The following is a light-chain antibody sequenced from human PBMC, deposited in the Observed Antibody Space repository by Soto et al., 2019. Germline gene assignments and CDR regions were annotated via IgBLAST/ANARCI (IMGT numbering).Light chain of an antibody. Sequence: QSALTQPASVSGSLGQSITISCTGTTRDIAGYNYISWYQQLPGKAPKLMIYQVTIRPSGISNRFSGSKSGNTASRTISGLQAEDEADYYCTSFSSSTSLYVFGTGTKLTFL. CDR3: TSFSSSTSLYV. CDR1: TRDIAGYNY. CDR2: QVT. J-gene: IGLJ1*01. V-gene: IGLV2-14*01.